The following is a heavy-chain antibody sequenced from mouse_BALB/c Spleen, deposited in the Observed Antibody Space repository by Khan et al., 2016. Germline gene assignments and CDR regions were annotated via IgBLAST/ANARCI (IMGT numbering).Heavy chain of an antibody. Sequence: QVQLQQSGAELVRPGASVKLSCKASGYTFTSYWINWMKQRPGQGLEWIGNIFPSDSYTNYNQKFKDKATLTVDKSSSTAYTQLSSPTSEDSAFYNVTREKSTMIRGFAYWDQGTLVTVSA. CDR2: IFPSDSYT. D-gene: IGHD2-4*01. CDR3: TREKSTMIRGFAY. J-gene: IGHJ3*01. V-gene: IGHV1-69*02. CDR1: GYTFTSYW.